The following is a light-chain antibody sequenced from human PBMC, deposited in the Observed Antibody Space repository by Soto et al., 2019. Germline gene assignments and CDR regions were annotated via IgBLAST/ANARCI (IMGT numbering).Light chain of an antibody. CDR1: QSISDW. CDR2: KAS. V-gene: IGKV1-5*03. J-gene: IGKJ2*01. Sequence: DIQMTQSPSTLSASVGDRVTITCRASQSISDWLAWYQQKPGKAPNLLIYKASTLESGVPSRFSGSGSGTEFTLTISSLQPDDFATYYCQQYDNYYTFGPGTKVEI. CDR3: QQYDNYYT.